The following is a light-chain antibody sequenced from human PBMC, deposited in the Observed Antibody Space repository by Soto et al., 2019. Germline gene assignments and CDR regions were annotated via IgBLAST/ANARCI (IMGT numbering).Light chain of an antibody. CDR1: QGISNY. CDR2: AAS. CDR3: QKYSSVPL. J-gene: IGKJ3*01. Sequence: DIQMTQSPSSLSASVGDRVTITCRASQGISNYIAWYQQKPGKAPKLLIYAASTLQSGVPSRFSGSGSGTDFTLTITRLQPEDVATYSCQKYSSVPLFGPGTKVDIK. V-gene: IGKV1-27*01.